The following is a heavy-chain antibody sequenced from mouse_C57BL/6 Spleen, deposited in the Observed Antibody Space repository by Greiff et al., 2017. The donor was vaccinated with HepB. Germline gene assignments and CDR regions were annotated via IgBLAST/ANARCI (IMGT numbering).Heavy chain of an antibody. CDR2: IYPRSGNT. V-gene: IGHV1-81*01. J-gene: IGHJ2*01. Sequence: QVHVKQSGAELARPGASVKLSCKASGYTFTSYGISWVKQRTGQGLEWIGEIYPRSGNTYYNEKFKGKATLTADKSSSTAYMELRSLTSEDSAVYFCARGITTALFDYWGQGTTLTVSS. D-gene: IGHD1-2*01. CDR1: GYTFTSYG. CDR3: ARGITTALFDY.